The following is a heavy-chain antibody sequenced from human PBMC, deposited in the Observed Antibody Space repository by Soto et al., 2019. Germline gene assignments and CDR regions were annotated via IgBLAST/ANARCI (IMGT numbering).Heavy chain of an antibody. Sequence: VQLVESGGGVVQPGRSLRLSCAASGFTFSNYGMHWVRQTPGKGLEWVAVISYDGSNKYYADSVKGRFTISRDNSKNTLYLQMNSLRGEDTAVYYCAEREGYWGQGTLVTVSS. CDR1: GFTFSNYG. J-gene: IGHJ4*02. CDR2: ISYDGSNK. CDR3: AEREGY. V-gene: IGHV3-30*18.